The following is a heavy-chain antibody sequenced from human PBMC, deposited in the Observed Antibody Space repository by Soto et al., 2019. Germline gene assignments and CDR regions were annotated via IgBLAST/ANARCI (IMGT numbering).Heavy chain of an antibody. CDR3: ATEKHYFDTGGYYY. Sequence: GGSLRLSCAASGFTFSSYSMNWVRQAPGKGLEWVSSISSSSSYIYYADTVKGRFTISRDNAKNSLYLQMNSRRAEDTAVYYCATEKHYFDTGGYYYWGQGTLVTVSS. V-gene: IGHV3-21*01. J-gene: IGHJ4*02. D-gene: IGHD3-22*01. CDR2: ISSSSSYI. CDR1: GFTFSSYS.